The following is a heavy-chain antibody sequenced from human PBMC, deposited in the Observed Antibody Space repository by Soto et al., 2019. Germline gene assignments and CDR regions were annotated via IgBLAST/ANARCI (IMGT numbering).Heavy chain of an antibody. J-gene: IGHJ6*02. CDR3: SRDAPFDV. V-gene: IGHV3-53*01. Sequence: DVQVVESGGGLIQPGGSLRLSCAASGFSVSDAYMTWVRQAPGKGLEWVSVIYTEGNTYYADSVKGRFTVSRDNSKNTMFLLMNSLRVEDTAVYFCSRDAPFDVWGQGTTVIVSS. CDR1: GFSVSDAY. CDR2: IYTEGNT.